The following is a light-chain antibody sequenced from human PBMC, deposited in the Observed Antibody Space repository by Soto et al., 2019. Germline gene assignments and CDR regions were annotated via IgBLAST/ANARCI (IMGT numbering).Light chain of an antibody. CDR2: ATS. J-gene: IGKJ4*01. CDR3: QQSISFPLT. Sequence: DIQMTQSPPFLSASVGDRVSMTCRASQGVNRWLAWYQQKPGKAPRLLIYATSTLQSGVPSRFSGRGSGADFTLTISSLQPEDFATYFCQQSISFPLTFGGGTKVEIK. CDR1: QGVNRW. V-gene: IGKV1-12*01.